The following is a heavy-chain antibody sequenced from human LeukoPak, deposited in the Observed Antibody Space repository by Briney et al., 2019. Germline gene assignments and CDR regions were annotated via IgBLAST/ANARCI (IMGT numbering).Heavy chain of an antibody. CDR3: ARERLLWFGESADFDY. CDR2: IYTSGST. J-gene: IGHJ4*02. V-gene: IGHV4-4*07. CDR1: GGSISSYY. D-gene: IGHD3-10*01. Sequence: PSETLSLTCTVSGGSISSYYWSWIRQPAGKGLEWIGRIYTSGSTNYNPSLKSRVTMSVDTSKNQFSLKLSSVTAADTAVYYCARERLLWFGESADFDYWGQGTPVTVSS.